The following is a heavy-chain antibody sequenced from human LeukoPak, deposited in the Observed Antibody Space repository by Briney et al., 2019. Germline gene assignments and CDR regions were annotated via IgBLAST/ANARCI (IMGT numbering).Heavy chain of an antibody. J-gene: IGHJ4*02. V-gene: IGHV3-74*01. CDR1: GFTFSSYW. CDR2: INSDGSST. CDR3: ATGGGFYYGH. D-gene: IGHD3-22*01. Sequence: GGSLRLSCAASGFTFSSYWMHWVRQAPGKGLVWVSRINSDGSSTSYADSVKGRFTISKDISKSTLYVQMNSLRAEDTAVYYCATGGGFYYGHWGQGTLVTVSS.